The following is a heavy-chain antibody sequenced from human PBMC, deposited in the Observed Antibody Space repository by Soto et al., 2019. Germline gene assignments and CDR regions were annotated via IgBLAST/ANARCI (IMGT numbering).Heavy chain of an antibody. J-gene: IGHJ5*02. CDR3: ARDGYYDILTGYRGYNWFDP. CDR1: GGSISSGGYY. Sequence: QVQLQESGPGLVKPSQTLSLTCTVSGGSISSGGYYWSWIRQHPGKGLEWIGYIYYSGSTYYNPSLKSRVTISVDTSKNQFSLKLSSVTAADTAVYYCARDGYYDILTGYRGYNWFDPWGQGTLVTVSS. D-gene: IGHD3-9*01. CDR2: IYYSGST. V-gene: IGHV4-31*03.